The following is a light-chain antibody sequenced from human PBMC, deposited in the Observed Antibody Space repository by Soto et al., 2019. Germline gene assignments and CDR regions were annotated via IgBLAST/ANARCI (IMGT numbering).Light chain of an antibody. CDR1: ESVSSK. Sequence: EIVMTQSPATLSVSPGERAILSCRASESVSSKLGWYQQKPGQPPRLLIYGASTRATGIPARFSGSGSGTEFTLTISSLQSEDFAVYYCQQYNKWYSITFGQGTRLEIK. J-gene: IGKJ5*01. CDR3: QQYNKWYSIT. V-gene: IGKV3-15*01. CDR2: GAS.